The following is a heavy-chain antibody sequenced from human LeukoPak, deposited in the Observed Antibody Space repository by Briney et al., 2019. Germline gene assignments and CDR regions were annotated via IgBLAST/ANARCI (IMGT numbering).Heavy chain of an antibody. CDR1: GFTFDDYA. D-gene: IGHD3-22*01. CDR3: AKDLLHYYDSSGCLFDY. Sequence: GGSLRLSCAASGFTFDDYAMHWVRHAPGKGLEWVSGISWNSGSIGYADSVKGRFTISRDNATNSLYLQMNSLRAEDTALYYCAKDLLHYYDSSGCLFDYWGQGTLVTVSS. V-gene: IGHV3-9*01. CDR2: ISWNSGSI. J-gene: IGHJ4*02.